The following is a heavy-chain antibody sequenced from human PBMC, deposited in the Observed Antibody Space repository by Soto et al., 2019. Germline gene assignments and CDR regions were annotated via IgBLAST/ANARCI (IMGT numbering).Heavy chain of an antibody. D-gene: IGHD6-19*01. V-gene: IGHV1-2*02. CDR3: VRGRAVAGINDEAFDL. Sequence: ASSVKVSCKASGYIFSDYYMHWVRQAPGQGLECMGWINPNSGDTIYAQKFQGRVTATGDPSISTAYVELSRLTSDDTAVYYCVRGRAVAGINDEAFDLWGQGTRVTVSS. CDR2: INPNSGDT. CDR1: GYIFSDYY. J-gene: IGHJ3*01.